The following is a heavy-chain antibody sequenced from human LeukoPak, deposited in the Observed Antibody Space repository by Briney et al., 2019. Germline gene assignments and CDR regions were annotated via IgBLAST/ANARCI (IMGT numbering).Heavy chain of an antibody. Sequence: GGSLRLSCAASGFTFSSYGMSWVRQVPGKGLEWVSAISGSGGSTYYADSVKGRFTISRDNSKNTLYLQMNSLRAEDTAVYYCAKAIAAAGSKWFDPWGQGTLVTVSS. CDR3: AKAIAAAGSKWFDP. CDR1: GFTFSSYG. V-gene: IGHV3-23*01. CDR2: ISGSGGST. J-gene: IGHJ5*02. D-gene: IGHD6-13*01.